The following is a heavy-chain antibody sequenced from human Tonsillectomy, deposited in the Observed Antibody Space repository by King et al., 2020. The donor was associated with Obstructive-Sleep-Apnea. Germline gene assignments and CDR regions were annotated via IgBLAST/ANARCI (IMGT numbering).Heavy chain of an antibody. CDR1: GFSLSSSGMC. CDR2: VDWDDDK. J-gene: IGHJ6*02. CDR3: ARTTRIIGPTGNYYPMDV. D-gene: IGHD1-20*01. Sequence: TLKESGPALVKSTQTLTLTCTFSGFSLSSSGMCVSWLRQPPGKALEWLARVDWDDDKYYSTSLKTMLTISKDTSKNQVVLTMTNMDPVDTATYYCARTTRIIGPTGNYYPMDVWGQGTTVTVSS. V-gene: IGHV2-70*11.